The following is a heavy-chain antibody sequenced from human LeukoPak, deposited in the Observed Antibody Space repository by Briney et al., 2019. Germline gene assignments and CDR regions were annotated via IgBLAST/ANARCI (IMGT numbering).Heavy chain of an antibody. CDR1: GGSISSSSYY. CDR3: ATYPHYYGTSGVDY. J-gene: IGHJ4*02. D-gene: IGHD3-10*01. V-gene: IGHV4-61*05. CDR2: MSYSGSA. Sequence: PSETLSLTCTVSGGSISSSSYYWNWIRQPPGKGLEWIGYMSYSGSAHYNPSLESRVTILADTSTSQVSLTLSSVTAEDTAVYYCATYPHYYGTSGVDYWGQGTLVTVSS.